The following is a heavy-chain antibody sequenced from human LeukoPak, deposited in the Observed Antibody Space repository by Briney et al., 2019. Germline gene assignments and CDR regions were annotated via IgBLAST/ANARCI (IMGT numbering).Heavy chain of an antibody. Sequence: TASETLSLTCIVSGGSISSYYWSWIRQPQGKGLEWIGYIYYTGSTNYNPSLKSRVTISLDTSNNQFSLRLSSVTAADTAVYFCARYDYDWFLDYWVQGTLVTVSS. V-gene: IGHV4-59*01. CDR2: IYYTGST. J-gene: IGHJ4*02. CDR1: GGSISSYY. D-gene: IGHD3-22*01. CDR3: ARYDYDWFLDY.